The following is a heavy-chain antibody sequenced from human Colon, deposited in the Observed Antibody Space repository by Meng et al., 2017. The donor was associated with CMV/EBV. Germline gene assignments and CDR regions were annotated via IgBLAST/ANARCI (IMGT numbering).Heavy chain of an antibody. V-gene: IGHV1-69*06. Sequence: KASGDTSNKFAINWVRQAPGQGLEWMGDIIPIVATPHYAQNFQGRVTITADKVTGTVHMELTNLTSDDTAVYYCAPLTIGLQPRSFDNWGQGTLVTVSS. CDR3: APLTIGLQPRSFDN. CDR2: IIPIVATP. D-gene: IGHD1-1*01. J-gene: IGHJ4*02. CDR1: GDTSNKFA.